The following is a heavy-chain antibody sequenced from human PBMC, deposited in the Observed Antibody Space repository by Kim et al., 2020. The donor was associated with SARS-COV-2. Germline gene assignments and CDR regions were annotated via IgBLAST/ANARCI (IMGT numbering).Heavy chain of an antibody. CDR2: IYYSGST. V-gene: IGHV4-39*01. Sequence: SETLSLTCTVSGGSISSSSYYWGWIRQPPGKGLEWIGSIYYSGSTYYNPSLQSRVTISVDTSKNQFSLKLSAVTAAGTAVYYCARHPTEKVVRFLEWLCYLDYGGQGTGVTVST. CDR1: GGSISSSSYY. CDR3: ARHPTEKVVRFLEWLCYLDY. D-gene: IGHD3-3*01. J-gene: IGHJ4*02.